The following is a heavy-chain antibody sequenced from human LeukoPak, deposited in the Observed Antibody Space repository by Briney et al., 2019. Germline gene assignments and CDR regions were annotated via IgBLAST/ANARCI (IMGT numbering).Heavy chain of an antibody. J-gene: IGHJ4*02. Sequence: EASVKVSCKAPGYTFTSYGISWVRQAPGQGLEWMGWMSAYNGNTNYAQKLQGRVTMTTDTSTSTAYMELRSLRSDDTAVYYCARDVTTRIPRGPYYFDDWGQGTLVTVSS. CDR1: GYTFTSYG. CDR3: ARDVTTRIPRGPYYFDD. V-gene: IGHV1-18*01. D-gene: IGHD3-22*01. CDR2: MSAYNGNT.